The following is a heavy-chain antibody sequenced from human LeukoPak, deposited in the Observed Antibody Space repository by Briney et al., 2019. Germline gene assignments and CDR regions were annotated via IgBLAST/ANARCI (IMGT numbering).Heavy chain of an antibody. CDR1: GFTFDDYA. V-gene: IGHV3-23*01. Sequence: GGSLRLSCAASGFTFDDYAMHWVRQAPGKGLEWVSAISGSGGSTYYADSVKGRFTISRDNSKNTLYLQMNSLRAEDTAVYYCAKVIVTDYDILTGLDYWGQGTLVTVSS. CDR2: ISGSGGST. J-gene: IGHJ4*02. D-gene: IGHD3-9*01. CDR3: AKVIVTDYDILTGLDY.